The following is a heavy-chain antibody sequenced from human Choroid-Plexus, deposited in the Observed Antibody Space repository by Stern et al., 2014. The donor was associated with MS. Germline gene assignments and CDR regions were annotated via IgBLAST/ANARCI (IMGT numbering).Heavy chain of an antibody. CDR2: ISYDGSK. Sequence: VQLEESGGGVVXPGRPLRXSXAXSGFSFXXXGMHXVXXXXGXXXXXXALISYDGSKDYADSVKGRFAISRDNSKNTLYLQMNSLRAEDTAVYYCAKDRQYLTFFFDFWGQGSLVTVSS. CDR1: GFSFXXXG. D-gene: IGHD2/OR15-2a*01. J-gene: IGHJ4*02. CDR3: AKDRQYLTFFFDF. V-gene: IGHV3-30*18.